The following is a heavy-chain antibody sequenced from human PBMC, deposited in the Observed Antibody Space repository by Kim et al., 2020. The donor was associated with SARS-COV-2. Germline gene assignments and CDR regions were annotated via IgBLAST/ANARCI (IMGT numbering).Heavy chain of an antibody. J-gene: IGHJ3*02. Sequence: HNPSLKCRGTRSVDTSKNQFSLKLRSVPAADTAVYYCARHRGPRRGAFDIWGQGTMVTVSS. CDR3: ARHRGPRRGAFDI. D-gene: IGHD3-10*01. V-gene: IGHV4-39*01.